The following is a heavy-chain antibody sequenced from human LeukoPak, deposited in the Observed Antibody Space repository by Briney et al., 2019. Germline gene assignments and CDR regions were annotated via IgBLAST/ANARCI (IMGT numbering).Heavy chain of an antibody. J-gene: IGHJ3*02. Sequence: SQTLSLTCAISGDSVPSNSAAWNWIRQSPSRGLEWLGRTYYRSKWYHDYAVSVQSRIIITPDTSRNQFSLQLNSVTPEDTAVYFCARLAYYDSGNVINDAFDIWGQGTMATVSS. D-gene: IGHD3-10*01. CDR1: GDSVPSNSAA. CDR2: TYYRSKWYH. CDR3: ARLAYYDSGNVINDAFDI. V-gene: IGHV6-1*01.